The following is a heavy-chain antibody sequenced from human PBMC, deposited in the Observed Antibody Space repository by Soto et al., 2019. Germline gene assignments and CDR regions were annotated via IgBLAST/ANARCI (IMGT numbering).Heavy chain of an antibody. CDR2: IYYGGNT. D-gene: IGHD6-19*01. V-gene: IGHV4-39*07. CDR1: GDSISSNSHY. Sequence: SETLSLTCAVSGDSISSNSHYWGWIRQPPGKGLESIANIYYGGNTNYNPSLKSRVTISVDTSKNQFSLKLSSVTAADTAVYYCARALAVAGRGAWFDPWGQGTLVTVSS. J-gene: IGHJ5*02. CDR3: ARALAVAGRGAWFDP.